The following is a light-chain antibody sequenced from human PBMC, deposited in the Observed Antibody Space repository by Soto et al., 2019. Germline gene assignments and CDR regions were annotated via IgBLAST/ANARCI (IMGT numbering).Light chain of an antibody. Sequence: EIVMTQSPATLSVSPGDRATLSCRASQSTSDNLAWYQQKPGQAPRLLIYGASTRATGIPARFSGSGSWTAFTIAISSLQSEDVAVYYCQLYNDWPRGTFGQGTKLETK. J-gene: IGKJ2*02. CDR1: QSTSDN. CDR2: GAS. CDR3: QLYNDWPRGT. V-gene: IGKV3-15*01.